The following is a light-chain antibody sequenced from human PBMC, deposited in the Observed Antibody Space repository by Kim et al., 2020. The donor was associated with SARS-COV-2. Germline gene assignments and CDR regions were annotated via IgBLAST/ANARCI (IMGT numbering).Light chain of an antibody. J-gene: IGLJ3*02. CDR3: SSYTSSSAWV. V-gene: IGLV2-14*01. CDR1: SSDVGRYNY. Sequence: QSALTQPASVSGSPGQSITISCTGSSSDVGRYNYVSWYQQHPGKAPNLMIYDVSQRPSGISNRFSGSKSGNTASLTISGLQAEDEAGYYCSSYTSSSAWVFGGGTQLTVL. CDR2: DVS.